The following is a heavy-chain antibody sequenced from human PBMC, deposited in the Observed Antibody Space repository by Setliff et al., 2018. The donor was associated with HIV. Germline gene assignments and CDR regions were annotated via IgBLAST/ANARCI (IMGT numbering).Heavy chain of an antibody. V-gene: IGHV4-59*08. J-gene: IGHJ5*02. CDR2: IYYGST. D-gene: IGHD3-10*01. Sequence: SETLSLTCTVSGDSISSYYWNWIRQPPGKALEWIGYIYYGSTHYNPSFEGRVTISVDTSKNQFSLTLRSVTAADTAVYYCARTRSGTYYGEMNWFDPWGQGILVTVSS. CDR1: GDSISSYY. CDR3: ARTRSGTYYGEMNWFDP.